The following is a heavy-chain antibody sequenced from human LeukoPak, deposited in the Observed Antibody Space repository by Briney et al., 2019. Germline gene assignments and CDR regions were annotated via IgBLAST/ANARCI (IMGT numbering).Heavy chain of an antibody. CDR3: ARLGGSYYTY. Sequence: GGSLRLSCVASGFAFSGYWMSWVRQAPGKGLEWVANIKQDGGEKYYVDPVKGRFTISRDNAKNSLFLQMNSLRVEDTAVYYRARLGGSYYTYWGQGTLVTVSS. D-gene: IGHD1-26*01. CDR1: GFAFSGYW. CDR2: IKQDGGEK. V-gene: IGHV3-7*01. J-gene: IGHJ4*02.